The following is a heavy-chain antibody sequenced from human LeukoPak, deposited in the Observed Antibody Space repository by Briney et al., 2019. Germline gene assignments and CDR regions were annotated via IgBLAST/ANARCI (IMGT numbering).Heavy chain of an antibody. CDR2: ISAYNGNT. D-gene: IGHD2-2*01. J-gene: IGHJ4*02. Sequence: ASVKVSCKASGYTFTSYSISSVPEAPGQGLECMGWISAYNGNTNYAQKLQGRVTMTTDTSTSTAYMELRSLRSDDTAVYYCARDNSIVVVPPDYWGQGTLVTVSS. V-gene: IGHV1-18*01. CDR1: GYTFTSYS. CDR3: ARDNSIVVVPPDY.